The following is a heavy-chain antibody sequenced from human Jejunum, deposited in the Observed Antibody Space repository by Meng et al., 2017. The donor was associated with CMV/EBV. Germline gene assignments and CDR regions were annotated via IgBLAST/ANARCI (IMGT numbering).Heavy chain of an antibody. D-gene: IGHD2-8*02. CDR1: TGSISSSSYY. CDR2: IYYTGST. CDR3: ARDTAGALY. J-gene: IGHJ4*02. V-gene: IGHV4-39*07. Sequence: LACTFSTGSISSSSYYWNWLRQPPGKGLEWIGSIYYTGSTYYNPSLKGRFTLSLDTSKNQFSLHLSSVTAADTAVYYCARDTAGALYWGQGTLVTVSS.